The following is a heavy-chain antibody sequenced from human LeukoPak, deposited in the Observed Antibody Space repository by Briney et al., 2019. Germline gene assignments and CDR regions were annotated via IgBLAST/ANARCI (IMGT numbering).Heavy chain of an antibody. J-gene: IGHJ6*03. CDR3: ARAPPYDFWSGYTYYYYYMDV. V-gene: IGHV4-59*01. Sequence: SETLSLTCTVSGGSISSYYWSWIRQPPGKGLEWLGYIYYSGSTNYNPSLKSRVTISVDTSKNQFSPKLSSVTAADTAVYYCARAPPYDFWSGYTYYYYYMDVWGKGTTVTVSS. CDR2: IYYSGST. CDR1: GGSISSYY. D-gene: IGHD3-3*01.